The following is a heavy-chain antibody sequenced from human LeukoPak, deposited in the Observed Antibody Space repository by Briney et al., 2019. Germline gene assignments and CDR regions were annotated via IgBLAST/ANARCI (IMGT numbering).Heavy chain of an antibody. J-gene: IGHJ4*02. D-gene: IGHD6-19*01. Sequence: SETLSLTCAVYGGSFSGYYWSWIRQPPGKGLEWIGEINHSGSTNYNPSLKSRVAISVDTSKNQFSLKLSSVTAADTAVYYCARYEAVAGVFDYWGQGTLVTVSS. V-gene: IGHV4-34*01. CDR3: ARYEAVAGVFDY. CDR2: INHSGST. CDR1: GGSFSGYY.